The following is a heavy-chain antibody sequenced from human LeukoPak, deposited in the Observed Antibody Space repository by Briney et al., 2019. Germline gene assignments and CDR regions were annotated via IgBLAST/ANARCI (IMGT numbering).Heavy chain of an antibody. Sequence: SGPTLVNPTQTLTLTCTFSGFSLSTSGMCVSWIRQPPGKALEWLARIDWDDDKYYSTSLKTRLTISKDTSKNQVVLTMTNMDPADAATYYCARHYYDSSGYSFDYWGQGTLVTVSS. CDR1: GFSLSTSGMC. CDR2: IDWDDDK. V-gene: IGHV2-70*11. D-gene: IGHD3-22*01. CDR3: ARHYYDSSGYSFDY. J-gene: IGHJ4*02.